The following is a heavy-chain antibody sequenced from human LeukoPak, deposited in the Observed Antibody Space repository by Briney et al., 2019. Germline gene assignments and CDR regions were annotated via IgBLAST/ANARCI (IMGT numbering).Heavy chain of an antibody. Sequence: ASVKVSCKASGYTFTGYYMHWVRQAPGQGLEWMGIINPSGGSTSYAQKFQGRVTMTRDMSTSTVYMELSSLRSEDTAVYYCATSGYSRLEGDYWGQGTLVTVSS. CDR2: INPSGGST. CDR1: GYTFTGYY. CDR3: ATSGYSRLEGDY. J-gene: IGHJ4*02. D-gene: IGHD6-13*01. V-gene: IGHV1-46*01.